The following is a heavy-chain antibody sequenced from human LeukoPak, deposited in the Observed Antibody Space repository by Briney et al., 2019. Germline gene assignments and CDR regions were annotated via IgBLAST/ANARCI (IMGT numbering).Heavy chain of an antibody. CDR1: GGSFSNYY. D-gene: IGHD5-18*01. CDR3: ARHPTALVSYGLDP. Sequence: SETLSLTCTVSGGSFSNYYWSWIRQPPGKGLEWIGYIYYSGSTNYNPSLKSRVTISVDTSKNQFSLNLSSVTAADTAVYYCARHPTALVSYGLDPWGQGTLVTVSS. V-gene: IGHV4-59*08. CDR2: IYYSGST. J-gene: IGHJ5*02.